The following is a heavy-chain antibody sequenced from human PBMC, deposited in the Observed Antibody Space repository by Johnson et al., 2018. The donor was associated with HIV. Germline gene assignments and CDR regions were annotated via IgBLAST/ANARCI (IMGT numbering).Heavy chain of an antibody. D-gene: IGHD1-26*01. V-gene: IGHV3-64*01. J-gene: IGHJ3*01. Sequence: VQLVESGGGLVQPGGSLRLSCAASGFIFSSYAMHWVRQGPGKRLEFVSAISINGGSTYYATSVKGIFTISRDNSKNTLYLQMNSLRAEDTAVYYCARDWGGYDAFDVWGQGTMVTVSS. CDR2: ISINGGST. CDR1: GFIFSSYA. CDR3: ARDWGGYDAFDV.